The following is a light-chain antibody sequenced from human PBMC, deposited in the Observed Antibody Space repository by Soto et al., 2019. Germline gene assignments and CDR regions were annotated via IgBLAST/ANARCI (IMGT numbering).Light chain of an antibody. CDR1: QSINDW. Sequence: DIQMTQSPSTLSASVGDRVTITCRDSQSINDWLAWYQQKPGKAPNLLIYKASILQSGVPSRFSGSGSGTEFTLTISSLQPDDFATFYCQQYFGYPWTFGQWTKVEIK. CDR3: QQYFGYPWT. J-gene: IGKJ1*01. CDR2: KAS. V-gene: IGKV1-5*03.